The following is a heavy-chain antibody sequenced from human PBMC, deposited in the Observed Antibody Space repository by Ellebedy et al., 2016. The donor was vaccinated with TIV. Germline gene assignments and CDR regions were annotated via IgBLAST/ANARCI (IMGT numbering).Heavy chain of an antibody. CDR1: GGSVSSRIYF. CDR2: VYHSGDT. J-gene: IGHJ4*02. D-gene: IGHD3-10*01. V-gene: IGHV4-61*01. Sequence: SETLSLXXTVSGGSVSSRIYFWRWIRQPPGQGLEWIGYVYHSGDTNYNPSLKSRVTVSVDTSNNQFSLNLTSVTAADTAVYFCARRRVRGGFDYWGQGTLVTVSS. CDR3: ARRRVRGGFDY.